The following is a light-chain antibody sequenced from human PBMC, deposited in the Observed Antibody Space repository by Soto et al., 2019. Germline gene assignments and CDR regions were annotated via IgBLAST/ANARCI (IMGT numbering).Light chain of an antibody. Sequence: QSALTQPASVSGSPGQSITISCTGTSSDVGGYNYVSWYQQHPGKAPKLMIYDVSSRPSGVSNRFSGSKSGNTASLTISGLLSEDEADYYCTSYTTNTTPLFGGGTKLTVL. CDR1: SSDVGGYNY. CDR3: TSYTTNTTPL. V-gene: IGLV2-14*03. J-gene: IGLJ2*01. CDR2: DVS.